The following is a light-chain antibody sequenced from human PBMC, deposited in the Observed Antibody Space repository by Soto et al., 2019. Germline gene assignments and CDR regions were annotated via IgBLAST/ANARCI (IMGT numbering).Light chain of an antibody. Sequence: QSVLTQPASVSGSPGLSITISCTGTSNDVGNSNLVSWYQQHAGKAPKLMIYEVSKRPSGVSNRFSGSKSGNTASLTISGLQAEDEADYYCCSYAGDSTPYVFGTGTKVTVL. V-gene: IGLV2-23*02. J-gene: IGLJ1*01. CDR2: EVS. CDR3: CSYAGDSTPYV. CDR1: SNDVGNSNL.